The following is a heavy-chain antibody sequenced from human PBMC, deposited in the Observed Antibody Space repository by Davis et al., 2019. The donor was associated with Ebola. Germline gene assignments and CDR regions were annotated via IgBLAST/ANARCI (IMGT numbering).Heavy chain of an antibody. D-gene: IGHD3-10*01. J-gene: IGHJ3*02. CDR3: AKGSIWFGELLYRDDAFDI. CDR2: ISGSGGST. V-gene: IGHV3-23*01. CDR1: GFTFSSYA. Sequence: PGGSLRLSCAASGFTFSSYAMSWVRQAPGKGLEWVSAISGSGGSTYYADSVKGRFTISRDNSKNTLYLQMNSLRAEDTAVYYCAKGSIWFGELLYRDDAFDIWGQGTMVTVSS.